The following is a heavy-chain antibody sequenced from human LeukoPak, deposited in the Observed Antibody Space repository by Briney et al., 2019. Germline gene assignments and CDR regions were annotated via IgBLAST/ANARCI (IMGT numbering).Heavy chain of an antibody. CDR2: ISGSGGST. D-gene: IGHD6-13*01. Sequence: GGSLRFSCAASGFTFISYAMSWVRQAPGKGLEWVSAISGSGGSTYYADSVKGRFTISRDNSKNTLYLQMNSLRAEDTAVYYCATLTGYSSSWDNWYFDLWGRGTLVTVSS. CDR3: ATLTGYSSSWDNWYFDL. V-gene: IGHV3-23*01. CDR1: GFTFISYA. J-gene: IGHJ2*01.